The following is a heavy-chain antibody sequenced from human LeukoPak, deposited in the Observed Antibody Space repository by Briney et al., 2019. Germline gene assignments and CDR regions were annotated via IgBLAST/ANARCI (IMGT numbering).Heavy chain of an antibody. CDR2: MYYSGST. CDR3: ARVSYVVWWFDP. CDR1: GGSISSGGFY. D-gene: IGHD3-16*01. V-gene: IGHV4-31*03. J-gene: IGHJ5*02. Sequence: SETLSLTCTVSGGSISSGGFYWSWIRQHPGKGLEWIGTMYYSGSTYYNPSLKSRVTILVDTSKNQFSLKLSSVTAADTAVYYCARVSYVVWWFDPWGQGTLVTVSS.